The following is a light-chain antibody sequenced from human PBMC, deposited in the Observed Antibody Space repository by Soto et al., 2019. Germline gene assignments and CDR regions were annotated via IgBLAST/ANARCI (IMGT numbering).Light chain of an antibody. CDR2: EVT. V-gene: IGLV2-8*01. J-gene: IGLJ2*01. CDR3: SSFAGSTVF. Sequence: QSALTQPPSASGSPGQSVTISCTGASSDVGGSNYVSWYQQHPGKAPKLMIYEVTKRPSGVRDRFSGSKSGNTASLTVSGLQADDEADYYCSSFAGSTVFFGGGTKLTVL. CDR1: SSDVGGSNY.